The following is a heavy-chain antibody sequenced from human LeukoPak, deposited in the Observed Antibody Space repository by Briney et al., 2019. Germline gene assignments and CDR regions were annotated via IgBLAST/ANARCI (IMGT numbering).Heavy chain of an antibody. CDR2: INPNSGGT. V-gene: IGHV1-2*04. D-gene: IGHD3-9*01. Sequence: ASVKVSCKASGYTFTGYYMHWVRQAPGQGLEWMGWINPNSGGTNYAQKFQGWVTMTRGTSISTAYMELSRLRSDDTAVYYCARDYDILTGPMDVWGQGTTVTVSS. CDR3: ARDYDILTGPMDV. J-gene: IGHJ6*02. CDR1: GYTFTGYY.